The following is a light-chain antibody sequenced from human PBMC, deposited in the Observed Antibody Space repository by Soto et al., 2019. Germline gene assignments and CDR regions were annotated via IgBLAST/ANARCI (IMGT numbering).Light chain of an antibody. CDR3: QQYYRPPYT. J-gene: IGKJ2*01. Sequence: DIVMTQSPDSLAVSLGERATFNCKSSQSVLYRSNNKNYLAWYQQKPGQPPKLLIYWASTRQSGVPDRFSGSGSGTDFTLTISSLQAEDVAVYYCQQYYRPPYTFGRGTKLEIK. CDR1: QSVLYRSNNKNY. CDR2: WAS. V-gene: IGKV4-1*01.